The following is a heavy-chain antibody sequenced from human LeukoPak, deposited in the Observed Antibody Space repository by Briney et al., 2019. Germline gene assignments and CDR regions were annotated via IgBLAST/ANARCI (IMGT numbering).Heavy chain of an antibody. CDR3: AKDNRDYYIDY. Sequence: GGSLRLSCAASGFTFNNFGMHWVRQAPGKGLEWVTFIQYNGNNKYYADSVRGRFTISRDNSKNTLYLQMNSLRVEDTAVYYCAKDNRDYYIDYSGQGTLVTVSS. J-gene: IGHJ4*02. CDR1: GFTFNNFG. D-gene: IGHD3-10*01. CDR2: IQYNGNNK. V-gene: IGHV3-30*02.